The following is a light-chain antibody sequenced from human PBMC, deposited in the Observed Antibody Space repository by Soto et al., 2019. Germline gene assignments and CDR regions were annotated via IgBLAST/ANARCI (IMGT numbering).Light chain of an antibody. Sequence: QSVLTQPPSVSGDPGQRGTISCTGSSSNIGAGYDVHWYQQLPGTAPKLLIYGHSNRPSGVPDRFSGSKSGTSASLDITGLQAADEADYYCQSYDSSLSRYVFGTGTKLTVL. V-gene: IGLV1-40*01. CDR2: GHS. CDR1: SSNIGAGYD. J-gene: IGLJ1*01. CDR3: QSYDSSLSRYV.